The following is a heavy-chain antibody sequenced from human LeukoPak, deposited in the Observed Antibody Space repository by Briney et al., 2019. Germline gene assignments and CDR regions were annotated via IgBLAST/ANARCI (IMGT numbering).Heavy chain of an antibody. Sequence: SETLSLTCGVSGGSISSSSYYWGWIRQPPGKGLEWIGSIYYSGSTYYNPSLKSRVTISVDTSKNQFSLKLSSVTAADTAVYYCARDNYDSSGFQAQSFDYWGQGTLVTVSS. D-gene: IGHD3-22*01. J-gene: IGHJ4*02. CDR3: ARDNYDSSGFQAQSFDY. CDR2: IYYSGST. CDR1: GGSISSSSYY. V-gene: IGHV4-39*07.